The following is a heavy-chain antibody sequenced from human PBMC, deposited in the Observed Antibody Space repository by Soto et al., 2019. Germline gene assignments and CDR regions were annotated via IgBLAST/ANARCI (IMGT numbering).Heavy chain of an antibody. V-gene: IGHV1-46*01. D-gene: IGHD6-25*01. J-gene: IGHJ3*02. CDR1: GYAFTTYY. Sequence: QVQLVQSGAEVNEPGASVKVSCKASGYAFTTYYLHWVRQAPGPGLEWMGFINPSGGSTSYSRKFQGRVTMTRDTSTSTVYVELSNLRSEDTAVYYCARNRASGLDIWGQGTMVTVAS. CDR3: ARNRASGLDI. CDR2: INPSGGST.